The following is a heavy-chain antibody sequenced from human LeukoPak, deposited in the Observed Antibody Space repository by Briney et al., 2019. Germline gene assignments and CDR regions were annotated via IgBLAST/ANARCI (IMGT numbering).Heavy chain of an antibody. V-gene: IGHV3-7*01. J-gene: IGHJ4*02. CDR2: IKQDGSEK. D-gene: IGHD3-22*01. CDR3: ARDGYYDSSGYFG. Sequence: GGSLRLSCAASGFTFSSYWMSWVRQAPGKGLEWVANIKQDGSEKYNVDSVKGRFTISRDNAKNSLYLQMNSLRAEDTAVYYCARDGYYDSSGYFGWGQGTLVTVSS. CDR1: GFTFSSYW.